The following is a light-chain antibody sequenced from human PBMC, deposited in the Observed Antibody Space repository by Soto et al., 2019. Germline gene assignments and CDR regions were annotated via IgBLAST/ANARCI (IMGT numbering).Light chain of an antibody. J-gene: IGLJ1*01. CDR2: EVN. CDR3: SSYTSDNRDYV. CDR1: SSDVGAYTS. V-gene: IGLV2-14*01. Sequence: QSALTQPASVSGSPGQSITISCTGTSSDVGAYTSVSWYQHHPGKAPKVMIYEVNKRPSGISNRFSGSKSVNTASLTISGLQPEDEAHYYCSSYTSDNRDYVFGTGTKVTFL.